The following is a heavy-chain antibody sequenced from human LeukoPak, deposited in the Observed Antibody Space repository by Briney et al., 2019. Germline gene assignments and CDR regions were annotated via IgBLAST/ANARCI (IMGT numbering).Heavy chain of an antibody. V-gene: IGHV4-39*07. J-gene: IGHJ4*02. D-gene: IGHD3-10*01. CDR3: ARVREWFGELYYFDY. CDR1: GGSISSSSYY. Sequence: SETLSLTCTVSGGSISSSSYYWGWIRQPPGKGLEWIGSIYYSGSTYYNPSLKSRVTISVDTSKSQFSLKLSSVTAADTAVYYCARVREWFGELYYFDYWGQGTLVTVSS. CDR2: IYYSGST.